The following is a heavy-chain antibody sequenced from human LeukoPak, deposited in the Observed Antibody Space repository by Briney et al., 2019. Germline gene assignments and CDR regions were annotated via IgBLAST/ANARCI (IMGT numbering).Heavy chain of an antibody. CDR1: GFTFSSYA. CDR3: AKDKGNRYYDY. D-gene: IGHD3-16*02. Sequence: GGSLRLSCAASGFTFSSYAMHWVRQAPGKGLEWVAVISSDGRKIYYADSVKGRFIISRDTSRNILFLQMNGLRTDDTAIYYCAKDKGNRYYDYWGQGTLVTISS. J-gene: IGHJ4*02. CDR2: ISSDGRKI. V-gene: IGHV3-30*04.